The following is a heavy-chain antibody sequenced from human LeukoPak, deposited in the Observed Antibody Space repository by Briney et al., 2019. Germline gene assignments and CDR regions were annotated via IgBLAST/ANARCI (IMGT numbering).Heavy chain of an antibody. CDR3: ARGGRVLWFGELLYLVGFDP. CDR2: FDPEDGET. Sequence: ASVKVSCKVSGYTLTELSMHWVRQAPGKGLEWMGGFDPEDGETIYAQKFQGRVTMTRDTSTSTVYMELSSLRSEDTAVYYCARGGRVLWFGELLYLVGFDPWGQGTLVTVSS. J-gene: IGHJ5*02. V-gene: IGHV1-24*01. D-gene: IGHD3-10*01. CDR1: GYTLTELS.